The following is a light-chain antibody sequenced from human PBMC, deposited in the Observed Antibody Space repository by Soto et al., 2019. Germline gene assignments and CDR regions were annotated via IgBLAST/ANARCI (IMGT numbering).Light chain of an antibody. J-gene: IGKJ2*01. CDR3: QQYNNWPPYT. CDR2: GAS. V-gene: IGKV3-15*01. CDR1: QSVSNK. Sequence: EIVMTQSPATLSVSPGERATLSCRASQSVSNKLAWYQQKPGQAPRLLIYGASTRATGIPARFSGSGSGTDFTLTISSLQSEDFAVYYCQQYNNWPPYTFGQGTKLEIK.